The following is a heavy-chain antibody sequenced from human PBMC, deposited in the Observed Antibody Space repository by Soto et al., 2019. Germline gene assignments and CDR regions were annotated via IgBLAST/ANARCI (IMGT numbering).Heavy chain of an antibody. V-gene: IGHV1-2*04. CDR2: INPKSGGT. D-gene: IGHD2-8*01. Sequence: ASVKVSCKASGYSFTDYHIHWVRQAPGQGLEWLGRINPKSGGTSTAQKFQGWVTMTTDTSISTASMELTRLTSDDTAIYYCTRGDSTDCSNGVCSFFYNHDMDVWGQGTTVTV. CDR1: GYSFTDYH. J-gene: IGHJ6*02. CDR3: TRGDSTDCSNGVCSFFYNHDMDV.